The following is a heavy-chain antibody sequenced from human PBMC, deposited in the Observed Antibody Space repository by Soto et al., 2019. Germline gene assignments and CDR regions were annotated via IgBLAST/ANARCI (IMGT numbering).Heavy chain of an antibody. D-gene: IGHD3-22*01. V-gene: IGHV4-59*11. J-gene: IGHJ3*02. CDR2: MYDSGSI. CDR3: ASQNYDSSGYYYPDDAFDI. Sequence: LSLTCTCSDGSIIRHYWTWIRQPPKKGLEWIWYMYDSGSINYHPSLKSRVTISVDTSKNQFSLKLSSVTAADTAVYYCASQNYDSSGYYYPDDAFDIWGPGTMVTVSS. CDR1: DGSIIRHY.